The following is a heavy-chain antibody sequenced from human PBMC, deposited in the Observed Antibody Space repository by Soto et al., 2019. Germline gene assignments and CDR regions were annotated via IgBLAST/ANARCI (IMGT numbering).Heavy chain of an antibody. CDR2: ISDDGSNK. V-gene: IGHV3-30-3*01. CDR3: ATDRGGSYRRYFDY. J-gene: IGHJ4*02. D-gene: IGHD1-26*01. Sequence: PGGALRLSSPAAGFSFSSSAMHWVRQAPGKGLEWVAVISDDGSNKYYADSVRGRFTISRDNSKNTLYLQMNSLRAEDTAVYYCATDRGGSYRRYFDYWGQGTLVTASS. CDR1: GFSFSSSA.